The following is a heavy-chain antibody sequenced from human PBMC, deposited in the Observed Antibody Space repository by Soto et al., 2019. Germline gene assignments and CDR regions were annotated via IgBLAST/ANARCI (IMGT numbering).Heavy chain of an antibody. Sequence: QVQLVQSGAEVKKPGSSVKVSCKASGGTFSSYAISWVRQAPGQGLEWMGGIIPIFGTANYAQKFQGRVTITADESTSTAYMELSSLRSEDTAVYYCARPSIVVVTATPLYYYGMDVWGQGTTVTVSS. CDR3: ARPSIVVVTATPLYYYGMDV. V-gene: IGHV1-69*12. D-gene: IGHD2-21*02. CDR1: GGTFSSYA. CDR2: IIPIFGTA. J-gene: IGHJ6*02.